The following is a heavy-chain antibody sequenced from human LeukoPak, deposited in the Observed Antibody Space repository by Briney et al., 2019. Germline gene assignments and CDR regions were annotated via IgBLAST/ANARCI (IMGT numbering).Heavy chain of an antibody. D-gene: IGHD3-22*01. CDR3: ASLSTTIVVVANDAFDI. V-gene: IGHV3-66*01. CDR1: GFTVSSNY. CDR2: IYSGGST. Sequence: GGSLRLSCAASGFTVSSNYMSWVRQAPGKGLEWVSVIYSGGSTYYADSVKGRFTISRDNSKNTLYLQMNSLRAEDTAVYYCASLSTTIVVVANDAFDIWGQGTMVTVSS. J-gene: IGHJ3*02.